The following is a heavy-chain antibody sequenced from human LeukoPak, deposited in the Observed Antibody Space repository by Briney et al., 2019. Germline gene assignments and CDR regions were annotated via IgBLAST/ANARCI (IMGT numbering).Heavy chain of an antibody. CDR3: AKDGLYGSGSYCNRYYYYYMDV. CDR1: GFTFSSYG. V-gene: IGHV3-30*02. CDR2: IRYDGSNK. Sequence: GGSLRLSCAASGFTFSSYGMHWVRQAPGKGLEWVAFIRYDGSNKYYADSVKGRFTISRDNSKNTLYLQMNSLRAEDTAVYYCAKDGLYGSGSYCNRYYYYYMDVWGKGTTVTISS. D-gene: IGHD3-10*01. J-gene: IGHJ6*03.